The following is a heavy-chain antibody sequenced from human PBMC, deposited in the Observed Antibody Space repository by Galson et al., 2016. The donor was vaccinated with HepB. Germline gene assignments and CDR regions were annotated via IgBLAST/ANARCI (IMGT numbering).Heavy chain of an antibody. CDR1: GFPISTYW. CDR3: SRQFNYYYPGMDV. Sequence: SLRLSCAVSGFPISTYWMHWVRQAPGKGLMSVARIESDGRAERYADSVKGRFTISRDTATNTLYLQMNSLRVEDSAVYYCSRQFNYYYPGMDVWGQGTTVTVSS. J-gene: IGHJ6*02. CDR2: IESDGRAE. V-gene: IGHV3-74*01. D-gene: IGHD5-24*01.